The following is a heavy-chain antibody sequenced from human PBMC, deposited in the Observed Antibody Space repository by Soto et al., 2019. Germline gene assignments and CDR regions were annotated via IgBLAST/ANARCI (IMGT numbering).Heavy chain of an antibody. V-gene: IGHV1-58*02. CDR1: GFTFTSSA. CDR3: AAGRSGYDFWSGRPNMDV. D-gene: IGHD3-3*01. J-gene: IGHJ6*03. Sequence: SVKVSCKASGFTFTSSAMQWVRQARGQRLEWIGWIVVGSGNTNYAQKFQERVTITRDMSTSTAYMELSSLRSEDTAVYYCAAGRSGYDFWSGRPNMDVWGKGTTVNVSS. CDR2: IVVGSGNT.